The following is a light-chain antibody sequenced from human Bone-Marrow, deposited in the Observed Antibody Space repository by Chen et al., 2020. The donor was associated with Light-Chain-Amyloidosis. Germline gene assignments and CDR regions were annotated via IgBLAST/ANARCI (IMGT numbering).Light chain of an antibody. J-gene: IGLJ2*01. V-gene: IGLV3-25*03. Sequence: SYELTQPPSVSVSPGQTARITCSGDALSKQYGYWYPQKSGQAPVVLIYKDTERPSGIPERSSGSSSGTTLTLTISGVQAEDEADYDCQSADITGIYVIFGGGTKLTVL. CDR2: KDT. CDR3: QSADITGIYVI. CDR1: ALSKQY.